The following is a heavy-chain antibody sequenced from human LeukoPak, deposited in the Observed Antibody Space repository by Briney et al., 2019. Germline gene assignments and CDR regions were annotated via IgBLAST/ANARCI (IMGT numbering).Heavy chain of an antibody. V-gene: IGHV1-46*01. CDR3: AREGYYDSSGYSYAFDI. CDR1: GYTFTSYY. Sequence: ASVKVSCKASGYTFTSYYMHWVRQAPGQGLEWMGIINPSGGSTSYAQKFQGRVTMTRDMSTSTVYMELSSLRSEDTAVYYCAREGYYDSSGYSYAFDIWGQGTMVTVSS. CDR2: INPSGGST. J-gene: IGHJ3*02. D-gene: IGHD3-22*01.